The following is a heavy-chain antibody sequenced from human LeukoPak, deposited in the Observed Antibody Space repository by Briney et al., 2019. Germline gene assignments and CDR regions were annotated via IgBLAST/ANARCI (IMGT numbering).Heavy chain of an antibody. D-gene: IGHD3-22*01. V-gene: IGHV1-18*01. CDR3: ARDRVYYDSSGYYLSAFDI. CDR2: ISAYNGNT. CDR1: GYTFTSSG. J-gene: IGHJ3*02. Sequence: GASLKVSCKASGYTFTSSGISSGRETPGQGLEWMGCISAYNGNTNYAQKLQGRVTMTTDTSTSTAYMELRSLRSDDTAVYYCARDRVYYDSSGYYLSAFDIWGQGTMVTVSS.